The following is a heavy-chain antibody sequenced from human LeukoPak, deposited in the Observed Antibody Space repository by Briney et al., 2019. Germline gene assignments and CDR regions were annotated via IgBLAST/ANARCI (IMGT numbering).Heavy chain of an antibody. Sequence: ASMKVSCKASGYTFTSYGISWVRQAPGQGLEWMGWISAYNGNTNYAQKLQGRVTMTTDTSTSTAYMELRSLRSDDTAVYYCAREESSGWYDYFDYWGQGTLVTVSS. CDR3: AREESSGWYDYFDY. V-gene: IGHV1-18*01. CDR2: ISAYNGNT. CDR1: GYTFTSYG. J-gene: IGHJ4*02. D-gene: IGHD6-19*01.